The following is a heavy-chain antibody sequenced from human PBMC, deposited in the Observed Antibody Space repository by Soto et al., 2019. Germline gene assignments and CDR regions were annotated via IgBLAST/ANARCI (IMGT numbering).Heavy chain of an antibody. J-gene: IGHJ6*02. CDR3: ARGDSTDCSNGVCSFFYNHDMDV. D-gene: IGHD2-8*01. CDR2: INPKSGGT. Sequence: ASVKVSCKASGYSFTDYHIHWVRQAPGQGLEWLGRINPKSGGTSTAQKFQGWVTMTTDTSISTASTELTRLTSDVTAIYYCARGDSTDCSNGVCSFFYNHDMDVWGQGTTVTVSS. V-gene: IGHV1-2*04. CDR1: GYSFTDYH.